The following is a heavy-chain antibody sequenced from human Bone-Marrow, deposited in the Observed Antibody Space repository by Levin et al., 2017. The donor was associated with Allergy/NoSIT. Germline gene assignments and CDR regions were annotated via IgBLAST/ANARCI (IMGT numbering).Heavy chain of an antibody. V-gene: IGHV7-4-1*01. CDR3: ARRKERSKYCSGGSCSNWFDP. CDR2: INTNTGNP. J-gene: IGHJ5*02. D-gene: IGHD2-15*01. Sequence: ASVKVSCKASGYTFTSYAMNWVRQAPGQGLEWMGWINTNTGNPTYAQGFTGRFVFSLDTSVSTAYLQICSLKAEDTAVYYCARRKERSKYCSGGSCSNWFDPWGQGTLVTVSS. CDR1: GYTFTSYA.